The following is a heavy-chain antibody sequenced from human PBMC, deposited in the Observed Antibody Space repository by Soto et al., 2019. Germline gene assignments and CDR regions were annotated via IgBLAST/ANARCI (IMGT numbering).Heavy chain of an antibody. CDR1: GYTFTSYD. CDR2: MNPNSGNT. CDR3: ARAPHPRSSTSCCMDV. D-gene: IGHD2-2*01. Sequence: ASVKVSCKASGYTFTSYDINWVRQATGQGLEWMGWMNPNSGNTGYAQKFQGRVTMTRNTSISTAYMELSSLRSEDTAVYYCARAPHPRSSTSCCMDVWGKGTTVTVSS. V-gene: IGHV1-8*01. J-gene: IGHJ6*03.